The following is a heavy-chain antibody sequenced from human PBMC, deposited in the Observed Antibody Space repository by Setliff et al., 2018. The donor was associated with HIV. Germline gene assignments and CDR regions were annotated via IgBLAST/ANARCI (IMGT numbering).Heavy chain of an antibody. CDR3: ASSGYNYGGYYMDV. CDR2: INRDGTEK. CDR1: GFTFSIYG. V-gene: IGHV3-7*03. D-gene: IGHD5-18*01. Sequence: GGSLRLSCEVSGFTFSIYGMHWVRQAPGKGLEWVAQINRDGTEKYYVDSVKGRFTISRDNAKNSLYLQMNSLRAEDTALYYCASSGYNYGGYYMDVWGKGTTVTVSS. J-gene: IGHJ6*03.